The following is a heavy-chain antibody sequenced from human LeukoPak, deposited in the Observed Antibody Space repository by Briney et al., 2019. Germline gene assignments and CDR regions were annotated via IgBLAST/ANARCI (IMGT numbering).Heavy chain of an antibody. J-gene: IGHJ4*02. CDR2: ISPDGNDQ. CDR3: TTKVIRGNSGDDYDD. Sequence: GGSLRLSCADSGFTFRSYGMHWVRQAPGKGLEWVALISPDGNDQKYGDSVRGRFTISRDDSKSTLYLQMNSLRAEDTAVYYCTTKVIRGNSGDDYDDWGQGTLVTVSS. CDR1: GFTFRSYG. V-gene: IGHV3-30*03. D-gene: IGHD5-12*01.